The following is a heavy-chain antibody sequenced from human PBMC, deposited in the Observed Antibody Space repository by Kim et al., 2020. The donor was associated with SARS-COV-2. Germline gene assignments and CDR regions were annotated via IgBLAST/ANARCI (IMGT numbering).Heavy chain of an antibody. CDR1: GFTFSSYE. CDR3: AREGPDNDFDY. V-gene: IGHV3-48*03. Sequence: GGSLRLSCAASGFTFSSYEMNWVRQAPGKGLEWVAYISTSGRVIYYADSVKGRVTISRDDAKNSLYLQMNSLRAEDTAVYYCAREGPDNDFDYWGQGTLVTVSS. J-gene: IGHJ4*02. CDR2: ISTSGRVI. D-gene: IGHD1-20*01.